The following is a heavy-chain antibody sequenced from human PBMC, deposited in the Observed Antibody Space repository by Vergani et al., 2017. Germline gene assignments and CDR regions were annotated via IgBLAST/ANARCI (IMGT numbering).Heavy chain of an antibody. CDR2: IYISGST. D-gene: IGHD3-22*01. CDR1: GGSISSGHYY. CDR3: ASMYYDSSGFDY. Sequence: QVQLQESGPGLVKPSQTLSLTCTVSGGSISSGHYYWTWIRQPAGKGLEWIGRIYISGSTNYNPSLKSRVTISVDTSKNQFSLKLSSVTAADTAVYYCASMYYDSSGFDYWGQGTLVTVSS. J-gene: IGHJ4*02. V-gene: IGHV4-61*02.